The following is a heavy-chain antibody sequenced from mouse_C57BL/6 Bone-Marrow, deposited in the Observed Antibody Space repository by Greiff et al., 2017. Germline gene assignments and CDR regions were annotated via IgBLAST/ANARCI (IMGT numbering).Heavy chain of an antibody. CDR2: IYPRSGNT. D-gene: IGHD1-1*01. J-gene: IGHJ4*01. CDR1: GYTFTSYG. Sequence: VQRVESGAELARPGASVKLSCKASGYTFTSYGISWVKQRTGPGLEWIGEIYPRSGNTYYNEKFKGKATLTADKSSSTAYMELLSLTSEASAVYFCARPGSSYFYYAMDYWGQGTSVTVSS. V-gene: IGHV1-81*01. CDR3: ARPGSSYFYYAMDY.